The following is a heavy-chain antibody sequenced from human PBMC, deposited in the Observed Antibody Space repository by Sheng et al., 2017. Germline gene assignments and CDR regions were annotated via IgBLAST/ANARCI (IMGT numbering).Heavy chain of an antibody. V-gene: IGHV3-48*03. CDR3: ARGIYYKDV. J-gene: IGHJ6*03. CDR2: ISSSGSTI. Sequence: EVQLVESGGGLVQPGGSLRLSCAASGFTFSSYEMNWVRQAPGKGLEWVSYISSSGSTIYYADSVKGRFTISRDNIQKSLVLQMNSLRAEDTAIYYCARGIYYKDVVGPRDHGHRLL. CDR1: GFTFSSYE.